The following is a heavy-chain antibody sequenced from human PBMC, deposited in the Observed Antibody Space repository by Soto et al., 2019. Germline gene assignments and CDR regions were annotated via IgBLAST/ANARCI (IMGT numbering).Heavy chain of an antibody. J-gene: IGHJ4*02. CDR1: GGTFSSYA. V-gene: IGHV1-69*06. CDR3: ARDYYDSSGYYCLDY. CDR2: IIPIFGTA. D-gene: IGHD3-22*01. Sequence: SVKVSCKASGGTFSSYAISWVRQAPGQGLEWMGEIIPIFGTANYAQKFQGRVTITADKSTSTAYMELSSLRSEDTAVYYCARDYYDSSGYYCLDYWGQGTLVTVSS.